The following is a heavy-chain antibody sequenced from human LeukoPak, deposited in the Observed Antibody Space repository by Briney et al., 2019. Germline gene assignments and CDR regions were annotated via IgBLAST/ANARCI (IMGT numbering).Heavy chain of an antibody. Sequence: SETLSLTCAVYGGSISSYYWSWIRQPPGKGLEWIGYIYYSGSTNYNPSLKSRVTISVDTSKNQFSLKLSSVTAADTAVYYCARHRYIYGGEDYWGQGTLVTVSS. V-gene: IGHV4-59*08. CDR2: IYYSGST. J-gene: IGHJ4*02. D-gene: IGHD3-16*01. CDR1: GGSISSYY. CDR3: ARHRYIYGGEDY.